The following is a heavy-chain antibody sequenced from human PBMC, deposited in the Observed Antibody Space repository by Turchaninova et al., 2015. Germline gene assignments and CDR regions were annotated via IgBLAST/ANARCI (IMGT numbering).Heavy chain of an antibody. D-gene: IGHD6-19*01. CDR2: ISRSSSYI. V-gene: IGHV3-21*01. Sequence: EVQLVESGGGLVKPGGSREGTCAAPGLTFRSNGRNWVRQGRGKGLEWVSSISRSSSYIYYADSVKGRFTISRDNAKNSLYLQMNSLRAEDTAVYYCARMALGYSSGWRPFDYWGQGTLVTVSS. CDR3: ARMALGYSSGWRPFDY. J-gene: IGHJ4*02. CDR1: GLTFRSNG.